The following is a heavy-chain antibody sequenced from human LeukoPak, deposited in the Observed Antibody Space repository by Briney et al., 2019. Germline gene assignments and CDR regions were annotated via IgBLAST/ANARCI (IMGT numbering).Heavy chain of an antibody. V-gene: IGHV3-66*01. Sequence: GGSLRLSCAASGFIVSSHYMSWVRQAPGKGLEWVSVIYSGGSTVYADSVKGRFTISRDISKNTVHLQMNTLRAEDTAVYYCARVPVLGTGGNLQHWGQGTMVTVSS. CDR3: ARVPVLGTGGNLQH. J-gene: IGHJ1*01. CDR1: GFIVSSHY. D-gene: IGHD2-8*02. CDR2: IYSGGST.